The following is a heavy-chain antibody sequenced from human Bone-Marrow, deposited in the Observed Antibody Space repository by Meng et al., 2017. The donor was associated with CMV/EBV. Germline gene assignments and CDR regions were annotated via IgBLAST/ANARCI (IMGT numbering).Heavy chain of an antibody. V-gene: IGHV3-23*01. CDR3: ARENKWELLPLDY. Sequence: GESLKISCAASGFTFSSYAMSWVRQAPGKGLEWVSAISGSGGSTYYADSVKGRFTISRDNSKNTLYLQMNSLRAEDTAVYYCARENKWELLPLDYWGQGTLVTVSS. D-gene: IGHD1-26*01. J-gene: IGHJ4*02. CDR2: ISGSGGST. CDR1: GFTFSSYA.